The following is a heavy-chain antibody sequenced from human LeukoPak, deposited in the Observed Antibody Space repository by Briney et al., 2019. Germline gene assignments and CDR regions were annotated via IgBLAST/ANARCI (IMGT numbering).Heavy chain of an antibody. Sequence: PSETLSLTCAVSGGSISSSSYYWSWIRQPPGKGLEWIGYIYYSGSTNYNPSLKSRVTISVDTSKNQFSLKLSSVTAADTAVYYCARDIPDYYDSSGYVLRRAFDIWGQGTMVAVSS. J-gene: IGHJ3*02. D-gene: IGHD3-22*01. CDR3: ARDIPDYYDSSGYVLRRAFDI. CDR2: IYYSGST. CDR1: GGSISSSSYY. V-gene: IGHV4-61*01.